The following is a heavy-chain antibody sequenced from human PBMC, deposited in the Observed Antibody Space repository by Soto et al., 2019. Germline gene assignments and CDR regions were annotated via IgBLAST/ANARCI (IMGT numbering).Heavy chain of an antibody. Sequence: EVQLVESGGGLVKPGGSMRLSCAASGFTFSSYSMNWVRQAPGKGLEWVSSISSSSSYIYYADSVKGRFTISRDNAKNSLYLQINRLRSEDTAVYYCARDAVATLSSSEYNYWGQGTLVTVSS. CDR3: ARDAVATLSSSEYNY. CDR1: GFTFSSYS. V-gene: IGHV3-21*01. CDR2: ISSSSSYI. J-gene: IGHJ4*02. D-gene: IGHD6-19*01.